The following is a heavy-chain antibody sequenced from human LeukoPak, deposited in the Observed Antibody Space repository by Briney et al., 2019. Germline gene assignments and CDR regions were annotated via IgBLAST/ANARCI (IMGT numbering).Heavy chain of an antibody. CDR1: GFTFSSYG. CDR3: ARDSWSKYQLPSDY. V-gene: IGHV3-74*01. J-gene: IGHJ4*02. Sequence: GGSLRLSCAASGFTFSSYGMHWVRQAPGKGLVWVSRINSDGRSTNYADSVKGRFSISRDNAENTLYLQMNSLRVEDTAVYYCARDSWSKYQLPSDYWGQGTLVTVSS. D-gene: IGHD2-2*01. CDR2: INSDGRST.